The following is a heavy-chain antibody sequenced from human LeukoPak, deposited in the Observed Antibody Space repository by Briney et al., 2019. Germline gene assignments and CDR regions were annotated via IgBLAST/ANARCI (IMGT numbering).Heavy chain of an antibody. CDR3: ARARGYCSSTSYYKRFDP. Sequence: ASVKVSCKASGYTFTGYYMHWVRQAPGQGLEWMGWINPNSGGTNYAQKFQGRVTMTRDTSISTAYMELSRLRSGDTAVYYCARARGYCSSTSYYKRFDPWGQGTLVTVSS. D-gene: IGHD2-2*02. CDR1: GYTFTGYY. V-gene: IGHV1-2*02. CDR2: INPNSGGT. J-gene: IGHJ5*02.